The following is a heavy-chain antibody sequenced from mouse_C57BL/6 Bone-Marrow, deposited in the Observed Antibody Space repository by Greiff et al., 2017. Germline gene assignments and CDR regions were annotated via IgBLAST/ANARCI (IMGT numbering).Heavy chain of an antibody. V-gene: IGHV1-42*01. J-gene: IGHJ4*01. D-gene: IGHD2-1*01. CDR2: INPSTGGT. CDR1: GYSFTGYY. Sequence: VQLQQSGPELVKPGASVKISCKASGYSFTGYYMNWVKQSPDKSLEWIGEINPSTGGTTYNQKFKAKSTLTVDKSSNTAYMQHKSLTSEDAAVYYCAGRNLYGNYAMDYWGQGTSGTVAS. CDR3: AGRNLYGNYAMDY.